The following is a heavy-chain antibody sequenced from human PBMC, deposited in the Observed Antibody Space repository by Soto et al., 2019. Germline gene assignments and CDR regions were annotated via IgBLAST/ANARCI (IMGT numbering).Heavy chain of an antibody. D-gene: IGHD2-15*01. CDR1: GFTFRTYT. CDR2: IRGFSPYT. CDR3: ARDRGYDAHDYYYNAMDV. J-gene: IGHJ6*02. Sequence: GGSLTLSCISSGFTFRTYTMNWVRQAPGKGLEWVSGIRGFSPYTFYAESVKGRFTISRDNAKNSLYLQMNSLRAEDTAVYYCARDRGYDAHDYYYNAMDVWGQGTTVTVSS. V-gene: IGHV3-21*01.